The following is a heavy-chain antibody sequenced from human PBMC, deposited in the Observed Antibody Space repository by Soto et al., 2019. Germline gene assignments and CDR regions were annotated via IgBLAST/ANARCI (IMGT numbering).Heavy chain of an antibody. D-gene: IGHD3-3*01. CDR2: IYYSGST. V-gene: IGHV4-31*03. J-gene: IGHJ4*02. Sequence: QVQLQESGPGLVKPSQTLSLTCTVSGGSISSGGYYWSWIRQHPGKGLEWIGYIYYSGSTYYKPSLKGRVTISVDTSKNQLYLKLSSVTAADTAVYYCARAVGDYYDFWSGYYLAVDYWGQGTLVTVSS. CDR3: ARAVGDYYDFWSGYYLAVDY. CDR1: GGSISSGGYY.